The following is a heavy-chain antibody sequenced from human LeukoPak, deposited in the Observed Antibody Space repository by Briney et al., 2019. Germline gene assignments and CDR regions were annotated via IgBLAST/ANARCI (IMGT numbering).Heavy chain of an antibody. CDR1: GFTFSSNS. Sequence: GGSLRLSCAASGFTFSSNSMNWVRRAPGEGLQWVSVIYSGGNTYYADAVKGRFTISRDNSKNTLYLQMNSLSAEDTAIYYCARENNFGSGMDVWGQGTTVTVSS. CDR3: ARENNFGSGMDV. CDR2: IYSGGNT. V-gene: IGHV3-53*01. D-gene: IGHD3-10*01. J-gene: IGHJ6*02.